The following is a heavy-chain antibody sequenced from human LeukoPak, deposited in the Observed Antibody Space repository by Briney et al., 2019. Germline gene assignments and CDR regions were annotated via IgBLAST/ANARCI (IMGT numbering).Heavy chain of an antibody. V-gene: IGHV3-48*01. CDR1: GFTFSSYS. CDR3: ARDGRGEYSSSSNY. Sequence: GGSLRLSCAASGFTFSSYSMNWVRQAPGKGLEWVSYISSSSSTIYYADSAKGRFTISRDNAKNSLYLQMNSLRAEDTAVYYCARDGRGEYSSSSNYWGQGTLVTVSS. CDR2: ISSSSSTI. D-gene: IGHD6-6*01. J-gene: IGHJ4*02.